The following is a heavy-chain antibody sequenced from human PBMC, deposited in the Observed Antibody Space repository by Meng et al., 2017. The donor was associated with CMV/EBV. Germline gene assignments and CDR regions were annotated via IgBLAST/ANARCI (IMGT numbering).Heavy chain of an antibody. V-gene: IGHV3-30*02. Sequence: GESLKISCAASGFTFSNYAMHWVRQAPGKGLEWVAFIRYDGSNKYYADSVKGRFTISRDNSKNTLYLQMNSLRAEDTAVYYCAKDRGYYDSSGYNPMGDYYGMDVWGQGTTVTVSS. CDR3: AKDRGYYDSSGYNPMGDYYGMDV. D-gene: IGHD3-22*01. CDR2: IRYDGSNK. CDR1: GFTFSNYA. J-gene: IGHJ6*02.